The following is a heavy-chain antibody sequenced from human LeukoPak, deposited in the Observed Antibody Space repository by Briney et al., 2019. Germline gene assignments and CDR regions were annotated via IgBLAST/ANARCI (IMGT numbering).Heavy chain of an antibody. CDR2: ISYDGSNK. D-gene: IGHD3-3*01. CDR3: ARGTPYYDFWSGYSSGYYYYMDV. V-gene: IGHV3-30*03. CDR1: GFTFSSYG. Sequence: GGSLRLSCAASGFTFSSYGMHWVRQAPGKGLEWVAVISYDGSNKYYADSVKGRFTISRDNAKNSLYLQMNSLRAEDTAVYYCARGTPYYDFWSGYSSGYYYYMDVWGKGTTVTVSS. J-gene: IGHJ6*03.